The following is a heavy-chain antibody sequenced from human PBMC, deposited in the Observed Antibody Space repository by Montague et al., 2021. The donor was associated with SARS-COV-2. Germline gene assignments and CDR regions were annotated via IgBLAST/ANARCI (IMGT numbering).Heavy chain of an antibody. J-gene: IGHJ4*01. D-gene: IGHD3-10*01. CDR2: IYYSGST. CDR1: GGSISGSNYY. CDR3: ARHLFSFSDSGTLGYFDY. Sequence: SETLSLTCTVSGGSISGSNYYWGWIRQPPGKGLEWIGTIYYSGSTYYNPSLKSRVTISVDTSKNQFSLRVRSVTAADTAVYYCARHLFSFSDSGTLGYFDYWGHGTLVAVSS. V-gene: IGHV4-39*01.